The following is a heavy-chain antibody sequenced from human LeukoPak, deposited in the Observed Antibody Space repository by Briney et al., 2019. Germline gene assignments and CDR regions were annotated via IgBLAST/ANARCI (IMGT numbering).Heavy chain of an antibody. Sequence: GGSLRLSCTASGLSLSNYDIHWVRQAPGKGLEWVAFIRYDGNYNYYADIVKGRFTISRDDSKNTMFLQMTNLRPEDTAVYYCAKDHLSTNYYDSSAPDYWGQGTLVTVSS. J-gene: IGHJ4*02. D-gene: IGHD3-22*01. CDR1: GLSLSNYD. CDR2: IRYDGNYN. V-gene: IGHV3-30*02. CDR3: AKDHLSTNYYDSSAPDY.